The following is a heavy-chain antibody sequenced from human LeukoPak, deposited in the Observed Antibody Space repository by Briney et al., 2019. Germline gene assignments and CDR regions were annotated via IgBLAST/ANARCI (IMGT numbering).Heavy chain of an antibody. V-gene: IGHV4-59*01. CDR3: ARDRGYYDSSDAFDI. J-gene: IGHJ3*02. D-gene: IGHD3-22*01. CDR2: IYYSGST. Sequence: SETLSLTCTVSGGSISSYHWSWIRQPPGKGLEWIGYIYYSGSTNYNPSLKSRVTISVDTSKNQFSLKLSSVTAADTAVYYCARDRGYYDSSDAFDIWGQGTMVTVSS. CDR1: GGSISSYH.